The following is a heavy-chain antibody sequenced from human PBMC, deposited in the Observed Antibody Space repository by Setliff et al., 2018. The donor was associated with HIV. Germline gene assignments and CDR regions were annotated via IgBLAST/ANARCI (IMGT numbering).Heavy chain of an antibody. CDR1: AYTFTDYY. D-gene: IGHD1-1*01. CDR2: VNPNSGGT. Sequence: ASVKVSCKASAYTFTDYYIHWVRQAPGQGLEWMGWVNPNSGGTNYAQKFQGRVTMTTDTSVSTAYMELSGLTSDDTAVYYCARQLSNSFDYWGQGALVTVSS. J-gene: IGHJ4*02. V-gene: IGHV1-2*02. CDR3: ARQLSNSFDY.